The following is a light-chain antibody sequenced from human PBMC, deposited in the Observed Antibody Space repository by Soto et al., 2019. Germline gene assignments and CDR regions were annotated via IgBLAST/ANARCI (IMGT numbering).Light chain of an antibody. CDR2: KTS. V-gene: IGKV1-5*03. CDR3: QQYDSFPLT. Sequence: DIPMTQSPSTLSASVGDRVTITCRASQSISWWLAWYQQKPGKAPKLLIYKTSTLESGVPSRFSGSGSGTDFTLTISSLQPDDFATFYCQQYDSFPLTFGGGTKVEIK. CDR1: QSISWW. J-gene: IGKJ4*01.